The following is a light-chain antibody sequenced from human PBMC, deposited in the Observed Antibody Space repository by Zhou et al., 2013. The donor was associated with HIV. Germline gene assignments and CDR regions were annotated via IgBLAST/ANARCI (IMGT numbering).Light chain of an antibody. CDR2: DVS. J-gene: IGLJ1*01. CDR1: SSDVGGYNY. Sequence: QSALTQPASVSGSPGQSITISCTGTSSDVGGYNYVSWYQQHPGKGPKLMIYDVSYRPSGVSNRFSGSKSGNTASLTISGLQAEDEADYYCSSYTSNSTPYVFGAGTKVTVL. CDR3: SSYTSNSTPYV. V-gene: IGLV2-14*03.